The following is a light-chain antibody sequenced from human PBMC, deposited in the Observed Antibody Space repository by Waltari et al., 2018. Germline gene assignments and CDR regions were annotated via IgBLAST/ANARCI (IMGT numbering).Light chain of an antibody. CDR2: AKN. V-gene: IGLV3-19*01. CDR1: SLRSYF. J-gene: IGLJ2*01. Sequence: SSELPQDPAVSVALGHTVRITCQGDSLRSYFATWFQQKPGQAPLLVIDAKNNRPSGIPDRFSASSSGNTASLTITGAQAEDEADFYCASRDSSGNHVVFGGGTTLTVL. CDR3: ASRDSSGNHVV.